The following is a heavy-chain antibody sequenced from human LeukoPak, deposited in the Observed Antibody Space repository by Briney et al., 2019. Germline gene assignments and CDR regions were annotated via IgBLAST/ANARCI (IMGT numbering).Heavy chain of an antibody. D-gene: IGHD1-26*01. Sequence: GGSLRLSCVASGVTFRAHGMNWVRQAPGKGREWGSGITGNEGSTSYSDSVRGRFAMSRDNTKNSLYLQMTSLKVEDTALYYCVKDGSYIAFDIWGLGTMVTVSS. CDR3: VKDGSYIAFDI. CDR2: ITGNEGST. J-gene: IGHJ3*02. CDR1: GVTFRAHG. V-gene: IGHV3-20*04.